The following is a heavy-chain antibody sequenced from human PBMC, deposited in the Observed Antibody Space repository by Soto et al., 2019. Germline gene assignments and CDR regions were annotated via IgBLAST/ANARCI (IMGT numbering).Heavy chain of an antibody. J-gene: IGHJ3*01. CDR2: VYHGGKT. D-gene: IGHD2-15*01. Sequence: SETLSLTCAVSGLSLSSGNYWGWIRKHPGKGLEWIGSVYHGGKTSYTPCLKGRVSISIDLSKNQSPLNLPSVPAADTAAYYCARARWYDAFNVWGQGTVVTVSS. CDR3: ARARWYDAFNV. CDR1: GLSLSSGNY. V-gene: IGHV4-38-2*01.